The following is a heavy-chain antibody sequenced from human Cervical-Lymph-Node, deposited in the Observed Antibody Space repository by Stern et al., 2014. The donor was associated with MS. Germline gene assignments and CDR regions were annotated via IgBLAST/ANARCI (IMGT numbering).Heavy chain of an antibody. J-gene: IGHJ3*02. CDR1: GGSISSGGYS. V-gene: IGHV4-30-2*01. Sequence: QVQLQESGSGLVKPSQTLSLTCAVSGGSISSGGYSWSWIRQPPGKGLEWIGDIHHSGTTYYNPSLKRRATISVDRSRHQFSLKRSSEPAADTAVYYCTRSSTVTPNAFDIWGQGTMVTVSS. D-gene: IGHD4-17*01. CDR3: TRSSTVTPNAFDI. CDR2: IHHSGTT.